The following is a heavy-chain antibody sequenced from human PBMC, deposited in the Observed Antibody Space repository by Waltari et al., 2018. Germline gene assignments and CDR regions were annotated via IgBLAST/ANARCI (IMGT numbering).Heavy chain of an antibody. V-gene: IGHV1-69*08. D-gene: IGHD6-13*01. J-gene: IGHJ4*02. CDR3: ARDSVAAALIDY. Sequence: QVQLVQSGAEVKKPGSSVKVSCKSSGGTFSSYTISWVRQAPVQWLEWMGRISSILGIANYAQKFQGRVTITADKSTSTAYMELSSLRSEDTAVYYCARDSVAAALIDYWGQGTLVTVSS. CDR1: GGTFSSYT. CDR2: ISSILGIA.